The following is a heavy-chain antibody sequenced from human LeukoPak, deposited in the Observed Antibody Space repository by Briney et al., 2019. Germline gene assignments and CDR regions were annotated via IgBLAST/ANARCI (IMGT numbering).Heavy chain of an antibody. J-gene: IGHJ5*02. CDR2: IYYSGST. CDR1: GGSISSGGYY. CDR3: ASGIMVRGVFFWFDP. Sequence: PSETLSLTCTVSGGSISSGGYYWSWIRQHPGKGLGWIGYIYYSGSTYYNPSLKSRVTISVDTSKNQFSPKLSSVTAADTAVYYCASGIMVRGVFFWFDPWGQGTLVTVSS. V-gene: IGHV4-31*03. D-gene: IGHD3-10*01.